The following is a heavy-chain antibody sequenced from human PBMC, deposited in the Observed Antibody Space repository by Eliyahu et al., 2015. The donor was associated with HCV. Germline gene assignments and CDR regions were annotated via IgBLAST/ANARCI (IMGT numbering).Heavy chain of an antibody. V-gene: IGHV4-34*02. CDR1: GGPFSAYS. Sequence: QVQQEPWGAGLLKPSETLSLSCTVHGGPFSAYSWTWIRQPPGKGLEWVGETTHSGSTNYNPSLKRRVTISMDKSKNQFSLMLNSVTAADTAVYYCAVVPAAVGSFYNWFDPWGQGTLVTVSS. CDR3: AVVPAAVGSFYNWFDP. J-gene: IGHJ5*02. CDR2: TTHSGST. D-gene: IGHD2-2*01.